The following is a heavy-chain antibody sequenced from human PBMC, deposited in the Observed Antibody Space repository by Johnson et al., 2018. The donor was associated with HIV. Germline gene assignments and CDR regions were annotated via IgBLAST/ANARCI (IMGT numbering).Heavy chain of an antibody. V-gene: IGHV3-48*01. CDR3: ARGQLWLLDDALDI. CDR1: GFTVSSNY. D-gene: IGHD5-18*01. Sequence: VQLVESGGGLIQPGGSLRLSCAASGFTVSSNYMSWVRQAPGKGLEWVSYISSSGSTIYYADSVKGRFTISRDNSKNTLYLQMNSLRAEDTAIYYCARGQLWLLDDALDIWGQGTMVTVSS. J-gene: IGHJ3*02. CDR2: ISSSGSTI.